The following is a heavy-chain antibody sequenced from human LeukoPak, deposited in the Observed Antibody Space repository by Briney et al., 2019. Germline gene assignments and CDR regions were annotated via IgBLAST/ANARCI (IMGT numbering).Heavy chain of an antibody. CDR2: INHSVST. Sequence: KTPETLSLTCAVYGGSLSGYYWSWIRQPPGKGLKWNGEINHSVSTNYNPSLKSRVTISVDTSKNQISLKLSSVTAADTAVYYCARDAGSGWYGRDYYYMDVWGKGTTVTVSS. D-gene: IGHD6-19*01. CDR3: ARDAGSGWYGRDYYYMDV. V-gene: IGHV4-34*01. J-gene: IGHJ6*03. CDR1: GGSLSGYY.